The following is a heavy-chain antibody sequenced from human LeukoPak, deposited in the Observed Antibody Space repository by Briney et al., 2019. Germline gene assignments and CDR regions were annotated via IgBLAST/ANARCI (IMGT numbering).Heavy chain of an antibody. CDR2: INQDGSEK. V-gene: IGHV3-7*01. J-gene: IGHJ4*02. CDR3: ARDPSLVAPPY. Sequence: GGSLRLSCAAYRFTFSIYWMSWVRQAPGKGLEWVANINQDGSEKYYVDSVKGRFIISRDNAKNSLYLQMNSLRAEDTAVYFCARDPSLVAPPYWGQGTLVTVSS. D-gene: IGHD2-8*02. CDR1: RFTFSIYW.